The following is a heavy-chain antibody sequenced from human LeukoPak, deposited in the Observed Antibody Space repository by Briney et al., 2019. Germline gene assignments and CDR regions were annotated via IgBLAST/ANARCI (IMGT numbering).Heavy chain of an antibody. CDR2: IQYDDTDE. V-gene: IGHV3-30*02. Sequence: GGSLRLSCVASGFTFSRFGVHWVRQAPGKGLEWVAFIQYDDTDEYYADSVKGRFTISRDYSKNTLYLQMNSLRAADTAVYYCAKEKQLEPFDYWGQGTLVTVSS. J-gene: IGHJ4*02. D-gene: IGHD1-1*01. CDR1: GFTFSRFG. CDR3: AKEKQLEPFDY.